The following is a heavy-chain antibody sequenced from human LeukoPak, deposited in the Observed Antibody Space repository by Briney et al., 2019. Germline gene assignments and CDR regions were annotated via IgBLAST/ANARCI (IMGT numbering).Heavy chain of an antibody. V-gene: IGHV4-34*01. CDR3: ARASEIAVATGIDY. D-gene: IGHD6-19*01. CDR2: INHSGST. Sequence: SETLSLTCAVYGGSFSGYYWSWIRQPPGKGLDGIGEINHSGSTNYNPSLKSRVTISVDTSKNQFSLKLSSVTAADTAVYYCARASEIAVATGIDYWGQGTLVTVSS. J-gene: IGHJ4*02. CDR1: GGSFSGYY.